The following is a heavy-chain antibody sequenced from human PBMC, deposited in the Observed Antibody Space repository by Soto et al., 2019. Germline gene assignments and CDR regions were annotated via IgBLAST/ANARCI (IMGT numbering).Heavy chain of an antibody. J-gene: IGHJ5*02. CDR3: ARLEEIAAAIAGWFDP. CDR1: GYSFTSYW. D-gene: IGHD6-13*01. V-gene: IGHV5-51*03. CDR2: IYPGDSDT. Sequence: EVQLLQSGAEVKKPGESLKISCKGSGYSFTSYWIGWVSQMPGKGLEWMGIIYPGDSDTRYSQSFQGQVTISADKSISNAYLQWSSLKASDTAMYYCARLEEIAAAIAGWFDPWGQGTMVIVSS.